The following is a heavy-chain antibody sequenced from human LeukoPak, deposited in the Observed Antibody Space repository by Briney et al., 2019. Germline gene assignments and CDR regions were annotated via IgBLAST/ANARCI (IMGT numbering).Heavy chain of an antibody. CDR3: ARDLTQLALFDY. J-gene: IGHJ4*02. CDR1: GFTFSNYG. Sequence: PGRSLRLSCAASGFTFSNYGMYWVRQAPGKGLEWVAVIWYDGSNKYYADSVKGRFTLSRDNSKNTLFLQMNSLRPEDTAVYFCARDLTQLALFDYWGQGTLVTVSS. V-gene: IGHV3-33*01. CDR2: IWYDGSNK. D-gene: IGHD6-13*01.